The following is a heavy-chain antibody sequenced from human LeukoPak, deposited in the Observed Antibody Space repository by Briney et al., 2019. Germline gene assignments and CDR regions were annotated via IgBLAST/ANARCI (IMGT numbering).Heavy chain of an antibody. J-gene: IGHJ4*02. D-gene: IGHD1-26*01. CDR3: ARAILVGAFVLDY. Sequence: PGGSLRLSCAASGFTFSSYAMHWVRQAPGKGLEWVAVISYDGSNKYYADSVKGRFTISRDNSKNTLYLQMNSLRAEDTAVYYCARAILVGAFVLDYWGQGTLVTVSS. CDR1: GFTFSSYA. V-gene: IGHV3-30-3*01. CDR2: ISYDGSNK.